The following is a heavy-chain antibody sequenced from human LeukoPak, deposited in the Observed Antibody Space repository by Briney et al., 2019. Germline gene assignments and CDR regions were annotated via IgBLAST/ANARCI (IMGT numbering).Heavy chain of an antibody. V-gene: IGHV3-53*01. J-gene: IGHJ4*02. CDR3: ARGQVVGATDYFDY. Sequence: GGSLRLSCAASGFTFSNAWMNWVRQAPGKGLEWVSVIYSGGGTHYTDSVKGRFTISRDNSKNTLFLQMNNLRAEDTALYYCARGQVVGATDYFDYWGQGTPVTVAS. CDR1: GFTFSNAW. CDR2: IYSGGGT. D-gene: IGHD1-26*01.